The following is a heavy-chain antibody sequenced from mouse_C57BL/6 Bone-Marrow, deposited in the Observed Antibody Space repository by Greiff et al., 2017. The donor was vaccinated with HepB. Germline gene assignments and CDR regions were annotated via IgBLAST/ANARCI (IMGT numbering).Heavy chain of an antibody. V-gene: IGHV1-43*01. Sequence: LQRSEPELVKPGASVKLSCRASGYSFTGYYLHWVKQVSERSFEWIGEINPSTGGTSYNQKFRGKATLTVDKSSSTAYMQLKSLTSEASAVYYCARDYYGSSYYPYAMDYWGQGTSVTVSS. CDR1: GYSFTGYY. CDR2: INPSTGGT. D-gene: IGHD1-1*01. CDR3: ARDYYGSSYYPYAMDY. J-gene: IGHJ4*01.